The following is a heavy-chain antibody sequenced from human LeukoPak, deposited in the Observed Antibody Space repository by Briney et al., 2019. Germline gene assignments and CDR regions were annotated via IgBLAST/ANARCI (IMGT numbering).Heavy chain of an antibody. CDR2: IYSGGST. D-gene: IGHD2-2*01. Sequence: GALRLSCAASGFTASSNYMSWVRQAPGKGLEWVSVIYSGGSTYYADSVKGRFTISRDNSKNTLYLQMNSLRAEDTAVYYCARLGYCSSTSCPFDYWGQGTLVTVSS. J-gene: IGHJ4*02. V-gene: IGHV3-66*01. CDR1: GFTASSNY. CDR3: ARLGYCSSTSCPFDY.